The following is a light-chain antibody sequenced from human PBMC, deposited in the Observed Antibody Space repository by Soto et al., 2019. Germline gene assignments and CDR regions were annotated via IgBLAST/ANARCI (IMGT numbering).Light chain of an antibody. J-gene: IGKJ5*01. CDR1: HDITNY. CDR2: DVS. CDR3: QQYDDLPIT. Sequence: DIQIPQSPSSLSGSVGDRVPITGQASHDITNYLNWYQQKPGKAPKLLIYDVSKLESGVPSRFSGSGSGTDFTFTISSLQAEDIATYFCQQYDDLPITFGQGTRLEIK. V-gene: IGKV1-33*01.